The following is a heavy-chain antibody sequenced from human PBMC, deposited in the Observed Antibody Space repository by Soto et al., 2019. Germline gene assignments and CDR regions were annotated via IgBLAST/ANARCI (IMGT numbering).Heavy chain of an antibody. D-gene: IGHD6-13*01. CDR1: GFTFSSYW. Sequence: GGSLRLSCAASGFTFSSYWMHWVRQAPGKGLVWVSRINSDGSSTNYADSVKGRFTISRDNAKNTLYLQMNSLRADDMAVYWCARERKEYSNSWAREALDIWGQGTMVTVSS. J-gene: IGHJ3*02. CDR2: INSDGSST. CDR3: ARERKEYSNSWAREALDI. V-gene: IGHV3-74*01.